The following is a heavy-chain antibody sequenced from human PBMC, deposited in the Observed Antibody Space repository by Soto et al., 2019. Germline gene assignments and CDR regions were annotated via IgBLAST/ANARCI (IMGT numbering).Heavy chain of an antibody. Sequence: GGSLRLSCAASGFTFSNAWMSWVRQAPGKGLEWVGRIKSKTDGGTTDYAAPVKGRFTISRDDSKNTLYLQMNSLKTEDTAVYYCTTDPQYSSGWYWFDPWGQGTLATVSS. CDR2: IKSKTDGGTT. V-gene: IGHV3-15*01. CDR1: GFTFSNAW. D-gene: IGHD6-19*01. J-gene: IGHJ5*02. CDR3: TTDPQYSSGWYWFDP.